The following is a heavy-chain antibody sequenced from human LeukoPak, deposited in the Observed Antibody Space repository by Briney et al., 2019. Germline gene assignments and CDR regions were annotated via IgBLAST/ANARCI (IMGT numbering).Heavy chain of an antibody. Sequence: SVKVSCKASGGTFSSYAISWVRQAPGRGLEWMGRIIPIFGTANYAQKFQGRVTITTDESTSTAYMELSSLRSEDTAVYYCVTGYYDSSGYYHGRGAFDIWGQGTMVTVSS. J-gene: IGHJ3*02. D-gene: IGHD3-22*01. CDR1: GGTFSSYA. V-gene: IGHV1-69*05. CDR2: IIPIFGTA. CDR3: VTGYYDSSGYYHGRGAFDI.